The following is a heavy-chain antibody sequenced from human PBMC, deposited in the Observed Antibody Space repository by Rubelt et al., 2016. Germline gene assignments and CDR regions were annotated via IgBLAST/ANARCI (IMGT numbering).Heavy chain of an antibody. CDR3: ARAGIAVAGAGWIDP. CDR2: ISAYNGNT. V-gene: IGHV1-18*04. J-gene: IGHJ5*02. Sequence: QVQLVQSGAEVKKPGASVKVSCKASGYTFTGYYIHWVRQAPGQGLAWMGWISAYNGNTNYAQKFQGRLTMTTDTSTTTAFMGLRSLGSDDTGVYYCARAGIAVAGAGWIDPWGQGTLVSVSS. CDR1: GYTFTGYY. D-gene: IGHD6-19*01.